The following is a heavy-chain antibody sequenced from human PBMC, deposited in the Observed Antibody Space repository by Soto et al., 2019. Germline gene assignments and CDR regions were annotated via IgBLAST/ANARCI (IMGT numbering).Heavy chain of an antibody. V-gene: IGHV1-3*01. CDR3: ARGGSSTTPRRFDP. CDR2: INAGNGNT. D-gene: IGHD2-15*01. Sequence: GASVKISCKASGYTFTSYAMHWVRQAPGQRLEWMGWINAGNGNTKYSQKFQGRVTITRDTSASTAYMELSSLRSEDTAVYYCARGGSSTTPRRFDPWGQGTLVTVSS. CDR1: GYTFTSYA. J-gene: IGHJ5*02.